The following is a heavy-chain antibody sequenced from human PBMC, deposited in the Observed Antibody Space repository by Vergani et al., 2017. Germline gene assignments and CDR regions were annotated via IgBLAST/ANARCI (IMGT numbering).Heavy chain of an antibody. J-gene: IGHJ4*02. V-gene: IGHV1-2*02. Sequence: QVQLVQSGAEVKKPGASVKVSCKASGYTFTGYYMHWVRQAPGQGLEWMGWINPNSGGTNYAQKFQGRVTMTRDTSISTAYMELSRLRSDDTAVYYCARDGTYYGGNSAVDYWGQGTLVTVSS. CDR2: INPNSGGT. CDR1: GYTFTGYY. D-gene: IGHD4-23*01. CDR3: ARDGTYYGGNSAVDY.